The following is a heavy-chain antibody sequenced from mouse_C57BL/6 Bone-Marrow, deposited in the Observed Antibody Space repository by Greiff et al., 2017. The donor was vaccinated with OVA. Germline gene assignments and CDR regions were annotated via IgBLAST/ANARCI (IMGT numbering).Heavy chain of an antibody. CDR1: GFTFSSYA. V-gene: IGHV5-9-1*02. CDR2: ISSGGDYI. J-gene: IGHJ1*03. Sequence: EVKLMESGEGLVKPGGSLKLSCAASGFTFSSYAMSWVRQTPEKRLEWVAYISSGGDYIYYADTVKGRFTISRDNARNTLYLQMSSLKSEDTAMYYCTRDRDGYDYWYFDVWGTGTTVTVSS. CDR3: TRDRDGYDYWYFDV. D-gene: IGHD2-2*01.